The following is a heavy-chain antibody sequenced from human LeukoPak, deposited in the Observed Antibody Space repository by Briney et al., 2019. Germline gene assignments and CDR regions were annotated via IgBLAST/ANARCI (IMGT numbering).Heavy chain of an antibody. CDR3: AREVISTPSYFDY. J-gene: IGHJ4*02. Sequence: PGGSLRLSCAASGFTFSSYSMNWVRRAPGKGLEWVSFIHRDDKTYYADSVKGRFTMSRDSSKNTLYLQMNSLGADDTAVYYCAREVISTPSYFDYWGKGILVTVSS. D-gene: IGHD2-2*01. CDR2: IHRDDKT. V-gene: IGHV3-53*01. CDR1: GFTFSSYS.